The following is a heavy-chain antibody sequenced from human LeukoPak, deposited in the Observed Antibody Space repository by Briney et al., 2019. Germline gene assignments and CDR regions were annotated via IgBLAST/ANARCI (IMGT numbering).Heavy chain of an antibody. CDR1: GFIFSSFG. Sequence: GGSLRLSCAASGFIFSSFGMHWVRQAPGEGLEWVSVISYDGNNKYYADSVKGRFTISRDNSKNTLYLQINSLRAEDTAVYYCVGSLDCSGGGCYSPLGYWGQGTLVTVSS. J-gene: IGHJ4*02. V-gene: IGHV3-30*03. CDR3: VGSLDCSGGGCYSPLGY. CDR2: ISYDGNNK. D-gene: IGHD2-15*01.